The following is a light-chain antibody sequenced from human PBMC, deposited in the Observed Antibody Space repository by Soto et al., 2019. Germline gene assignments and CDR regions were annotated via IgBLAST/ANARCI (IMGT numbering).Light chain of an antibody. Sequence: DIVMTQSPDSLAVSLGERATINCKPRQRVFYCSNNKNYLAWYQQKPGKAPELLIYAASTLQSGVPSRFSGSGSGTDFTLTISCLRSEDFATYYCQQYYSFPLTFGGGTKVDIK. V-gene: IGKV4-1*01. CDR1: QRVFYCSNNKNY. CDR2: AAS. J-gene: IGKJ4*01. CDR3: QQYYSFPLT.